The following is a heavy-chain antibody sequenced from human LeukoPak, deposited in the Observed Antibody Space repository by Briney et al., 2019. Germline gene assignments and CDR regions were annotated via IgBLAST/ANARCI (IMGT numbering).Heavy chain of an antibody. CDR3: VRSLGYCSGGSCFPFDY. D-gene: IGHD2-15*01. V-gene: IGHV3-7*04. CDR2: IKQDGSEK. Sequence: GGSLRLSCAASGFTFSTYWMTWVRQAPGKGLEWLANIKQDGSEKYYVDSVKGRFTISRDNAKNSLYLQVNSLRAEDTAVYYCVRSLGYCSGGSCFPFDYWGQGTLVTVSS. J-gene: IGHJ4*02. CDR1: GFTFSTYW.